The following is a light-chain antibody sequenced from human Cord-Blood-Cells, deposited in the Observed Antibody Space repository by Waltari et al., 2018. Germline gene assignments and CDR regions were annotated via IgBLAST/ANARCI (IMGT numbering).Light chain of an antibody. CDR3: QQYGSSPLYT. Sequence: EIVLTQSPGTLSLSPGERATLPCRASQSVSSSYLAWYQQKPGQAPRLLIYGASSRANGIPDRFSGSGSGTDFTLTISRLEPEDFAVYYCQQYGSSPLYTFGQGTKLEIK. CDR2: GAS. V-gene: IGKV3-20*01. J-gene: IGKJ2*01. CDR1: QSVSSSY.